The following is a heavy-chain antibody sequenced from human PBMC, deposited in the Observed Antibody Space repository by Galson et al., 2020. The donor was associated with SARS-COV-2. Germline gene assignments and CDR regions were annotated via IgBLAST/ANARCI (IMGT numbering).Heavy chain of an antibody. CDR3: ARGRDILTVDSAYSAYGMDV. CDR1: GFTFNYYS. J-gene: IGHJ6*02. V-gene: IGHV3-21*01. Sequence: AGGSLRLSCAASGFTFNYYSMIWVRQAPGKGLEWVASISSNTFYKFYADSLKGRFTISRDSAKNSLYLQMSSLRAEDTAVYYCARGRDILTVDSAYSAYGMDVWGQGTTVTVSS. CDR2: ISSNTFYK. D-gene: IGHD3-9*01.